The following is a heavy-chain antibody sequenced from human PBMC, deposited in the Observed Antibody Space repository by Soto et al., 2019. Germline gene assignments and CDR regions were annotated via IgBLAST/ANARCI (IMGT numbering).Heavy chain of an antibody. Sequence: GASGKGSCTDPGLTLSSSAVEGWRQARGQRLEWIGWIVVGSGNTNYAQKFQERVTITRDMSTSTAYMELSSLRSEDTAVYYCAADPNYYDSSGYYYFAFDIWGQGTMVTVSS. CDR1: GLTLSSSA. CDR3: AADPNYYDSSGYYYFAFDI. D-gene: IGHD3-22*01. CDR2: IVVGSGNT. J-gene: IGHJ3*02. V-gene: IGHV1-58*01.